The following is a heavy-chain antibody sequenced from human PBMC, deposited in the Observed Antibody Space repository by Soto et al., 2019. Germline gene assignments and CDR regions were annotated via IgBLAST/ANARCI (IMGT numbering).Heavy chain of an antibody. V-gene: IGHV4-4*07. CDR2: IYTSGST. CDR1: GGSISSYN. Sequence: SETLSLTCPVSGGSISSYNWSWIRQPAGKGLELIGRIYTSGSTNYNPSLKSRVTMSVDTSKKQFSLNLSSVTAADTAVYFCARDLSSGYDCYYFDYGGQGTLVNVSS. D-gene: IGHD3-22*01. J-gene: IGHJ4*02. CDR3: ARDLSSGYDCYYFDY.